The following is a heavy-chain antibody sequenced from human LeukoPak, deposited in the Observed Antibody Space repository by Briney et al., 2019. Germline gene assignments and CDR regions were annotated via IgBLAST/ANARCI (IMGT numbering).Heavy chain of an antibody. CDR1: GGSFSGYY. CDR3: ARGIAAAGTDY. D-gene: IGHD6-13*01. CDR2: INHSGST. J-gene: IGHJ4*02. Sequence: SETLSLTCAVYGGSFSGYYWSWIRQPPGKGLEWIGEINHSGSTNYNPSLKSRVTISVDTSKYQFSLKLSSVTAADTAVYYCARGIAAAGTDYWGQGTLVTVSS. V-gene: IGHV4-34*01.